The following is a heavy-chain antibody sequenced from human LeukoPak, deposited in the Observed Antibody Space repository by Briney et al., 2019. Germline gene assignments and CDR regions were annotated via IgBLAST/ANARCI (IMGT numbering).Heavy chain of an antibody. D-gene: IGHD1-1*01. Sequence: ASVKVSCKASGYTFTSYDINWVRQATGQGLEWMGWMNPNSGNTGYAQKFQGRVTMTRDTSISTAYMELSRLRSDDTAVYYCARTPGSYYHYYYGMDVWGQGTTVTVSS. J-gene: IGHJ6*02. CDR2: MNPNSGNT. CDR1: GYTFTSYD. V-gene: IGHV1-8*01. CDR3: ARTPGSYYHYYYGMDV.